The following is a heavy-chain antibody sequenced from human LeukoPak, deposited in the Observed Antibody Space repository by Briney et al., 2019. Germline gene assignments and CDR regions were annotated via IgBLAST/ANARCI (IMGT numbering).Heavy chain of an antibody. V-gene: IGHV3-48*03. J-gene: IGHJ4*02. Sequence: PGGSLRLSCAASGFTFSTYGMHWVRQAPGKGLEWVSYISSSGSTIYYADSVKGRFTISRDNAKNSLYLQMNSLRAEDTAVYYCARDSEQWLVAYYFDYWGQGTLVTVSS. D-gene: IGHD6-19*01. CDR1: GFTFSTYG. CDR2: ISSSGSTI. CDR3: ARDSEQWLVAYYFDY.